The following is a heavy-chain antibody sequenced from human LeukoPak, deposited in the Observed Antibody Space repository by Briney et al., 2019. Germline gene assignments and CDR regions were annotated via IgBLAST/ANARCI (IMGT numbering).Heavy chain of an antibody. V-gene: IGHV4-38-2*02. Sequence: SETLSLTCTVSGYSISSGYYWSWIRQPPGKGLEWIGEINHSGSTNYNPSLKSRVTISVDTSKNQFSLKLSSVTAADTAVYYCAREVRYYDSSGYYFPFDYWGQGTLVTVSS. D-gene: IGHD3-22*01. CDR2: INHSGST. CDR1: GYSISSGYY. J-gene: IGHJ4*02. CDR3: AREVRYYDSSGYYFPFDY.